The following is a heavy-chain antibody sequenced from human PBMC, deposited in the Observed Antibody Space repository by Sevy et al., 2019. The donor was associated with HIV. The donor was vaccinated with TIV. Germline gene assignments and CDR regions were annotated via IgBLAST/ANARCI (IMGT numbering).Heavy chain of an antibody. CDR2: ISSSSSYI. CDR1: GFTFSSYS. Sequence: GGSLRLSCAASGFTFSSYSMNWVRQAPGKGLEWVTSISSSSSYIYYADSVKGRFTISRDNAKNSLYLQMNSLRAEDTAVYYCARDLSSGWPYFDYWGQGTLVTVSS. CDR3: ARDLSSGWPYFDY. V-gene: IGHV3-21*01. D-gene: IGHD6-19*01. J-gene: IGHJ4*02.